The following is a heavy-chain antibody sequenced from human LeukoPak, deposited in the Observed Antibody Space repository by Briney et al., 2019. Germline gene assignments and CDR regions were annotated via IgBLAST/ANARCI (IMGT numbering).Heavy chain of an antibody. J-gene: IGHJ4*02. D-gene: IGHD3-10*01. CDR3: ARDLGRTYCILDY. V-gene: IGHV3-30-3*01. Sequence: PGRSLRLSCAASEFTFSSYAFHWVRQAPGKGLEWVAFISYDGSNKFYADSVKGRFTISRDNSKNTLYLQMNSLRAEDTAVYYCARDLGRTYCILDYWGQGTRVTVSS. CDR1: EFTFSSYA. CDR2: ISYDGSNK.